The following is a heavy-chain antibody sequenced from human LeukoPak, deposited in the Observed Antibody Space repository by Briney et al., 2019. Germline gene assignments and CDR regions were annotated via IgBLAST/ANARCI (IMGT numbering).Heavy chain of an antibody. D-gene: IGHD2-21*02. V-gene: IGHV3-7*01. CDR2: IKQDGSEK. CDR3: ARFQHCGGDCYLLDY. Sequence: PGGSLRLSCAASGFTFSTYWMSWVRQAPGKGLEWVANIKQDGSEKFYVDSVKGRFTISRDNTKNSLLLQMNSLRAEDTAVYYCARFQHCGGDCYLLDYWGQGTLVTVSS. CDR1: GFTFSTYW. J-gene: IGHJ4*02.